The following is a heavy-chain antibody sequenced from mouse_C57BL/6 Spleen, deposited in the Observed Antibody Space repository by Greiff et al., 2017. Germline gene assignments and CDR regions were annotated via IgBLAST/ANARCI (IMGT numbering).Heavy chain of an antibody. D-gene: IGHD1-1*01. CDR2: IDPSDSYT. Sequence: QVQLQQPGAELVLPGASVKLSCKASGYTFTSYWMHWVKPRPGQGLEWIGEIDPSDSYTNYNQKFKGKSTLTVDKSSSTAYMQLSSLTSEDSAVSYGARDYYGSSPGAWFAYWGQGTLVTVSA. V-gene: IGHV1-69*01. CDR3: ARDYYGSSPGAWFAY. J-gene: IGHJ3*01. CDR1: GYTFTSYW.